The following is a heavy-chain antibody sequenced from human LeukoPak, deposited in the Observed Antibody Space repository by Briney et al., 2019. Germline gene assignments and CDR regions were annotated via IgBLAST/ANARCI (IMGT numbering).Heavy chain of an antibody. D-gene: IGHD2-8*01. CDR2: ISGSGGST. J-gene: IGHJ4*02. V-gene: IGHV3-23*01. Sequence: GGSLRLSCAASGFTFSSYVMNWVRQAPGKGLEWVSAISGSGGSTYYADSVKGRFTIPRDNSKNTLYLQMNSLRAEDTAVYYCAKDHCTNGVCFDYWGQGTLVTVSS. CDR1: GFTFSSYV. CDR3: AKDHCTNGVCFDY.